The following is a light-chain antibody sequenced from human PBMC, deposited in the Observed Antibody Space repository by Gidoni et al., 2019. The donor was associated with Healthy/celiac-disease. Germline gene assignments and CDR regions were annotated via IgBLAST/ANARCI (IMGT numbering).Light chain of an antibody. CDR3: QQYYSTPLT. J-gene: IGKJ4*01. CDR1: QSVFYSSNNKYY. Sequence: DIVMPTSPYSSAVSLGESATINCTSSQSVFYSSNNKYYLAWYQQKPGQPPKLLIYGASTRESGVPDRFSGSGSGTDFTLTISSLQAEDVAVYYCQQYYSTPLTFGGGTKVEIK. CDR2: GAS. V-gene: IGKV4-1*01.